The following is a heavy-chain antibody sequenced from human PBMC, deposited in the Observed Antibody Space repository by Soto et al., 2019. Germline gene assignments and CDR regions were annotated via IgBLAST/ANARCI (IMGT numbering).Heavy chain of an antibody. D-gene: IGHD2-2*02. CDR1: GYSFTSYW. J-gene: IGHJ6*02. CDR3: ARLSGCSSTSCYTHMDV. Sequence: GESLKISCKGSGYSFTSYWIGWVRQMPGKGLERMGIIYPGDSDTRYSPSFQGQVTISADKSISTAYLQWSSLKASDTAMYYCARLSGCSSTSCYTHMDVWGQGTTVTVSS. V-gene: IGHV5-51*01. CDR2: IYPGDSDT.